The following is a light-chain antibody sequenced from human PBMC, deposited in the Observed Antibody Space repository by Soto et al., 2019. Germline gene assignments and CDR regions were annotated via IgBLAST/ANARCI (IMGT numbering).Light chain of an antibody. Sequence: EIVSTQSPGTLSLSPGERATLSCRASQSVNINYLAWYQQRPGQAPRLLIYGSSSRATGITDRFSVSGSGTDFTLTISRLEPEDFAVYYCQQYGRSPPYTFGTGTKVDIK. V-gene: IGKV3-20*01. CDR3: QQYGRSPPYT. J-gene: IGKJ3*01. CDR2: GSS. CDR1: QSVNINY.